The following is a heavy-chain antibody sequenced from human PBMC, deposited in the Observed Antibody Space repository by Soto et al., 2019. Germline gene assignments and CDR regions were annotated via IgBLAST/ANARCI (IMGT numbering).Heavy chain of an antibody. V-gene: IGHV4-61*08. CDR1: GASVSSGGHY. CDR3: ARVEWGRGATKHNWFDP. D-gene: IGHD5-12*01. CDR2: IYHTGTT. J-gene: IGHJ5*02. Sequence: SETLSLTCTVSGASVSSGGHYWSWIRQPPGEGLEWIAYIYHTGTTDYNPSLKRRVTISVDLSKNQFSLKLSSVTAADTAVYYCARVEWGRGATKHNWFDPWGQGTLVTVSS.